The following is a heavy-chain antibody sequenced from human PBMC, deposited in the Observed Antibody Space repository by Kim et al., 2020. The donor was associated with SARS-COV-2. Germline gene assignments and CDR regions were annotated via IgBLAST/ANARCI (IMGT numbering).Heavy chain of an antibody. D-gene: IGHD3-22*01. CDR3: ARDYYYDSSGYYYALGGGFDY. CDR2: IKQDGSEK. CDR1: GFTFSSYW. V-gene: IGHV3-7*03. J-gene: IGHJ4*02. Sequence: GGSLRLSCAASGFTFSSYWMSWVRQAPGKGLEWVANIKQDGSEKYYVDSVKGRFTISRDNAKNSLYLQMNSLRAEDTAVYYCARDYYYDSSGYYYALGGGFDYWGQGTLVTVSS.